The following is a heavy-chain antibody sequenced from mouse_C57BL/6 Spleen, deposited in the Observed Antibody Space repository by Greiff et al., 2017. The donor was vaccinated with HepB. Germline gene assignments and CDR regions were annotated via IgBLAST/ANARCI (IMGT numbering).Heavy chain of an antibody. J-gene: IGHJ1*03. CDR2: IDPETGGT. CDR3: TRGYCGSSYSGYFDV. V-gene: IGHV1-15*01. CDR1: GYTFTDYE. D-gene: IGHD1-1*01. Sequence: LQESGAELVRPGASVTLSCKASGYTFTDYEMHWVKQTPVHGLEWIGAIDPETGGTAYNQKFKGKAILTADKSSSTAYMELRSLTSEDSAVYYCTRGYCGSSYSGYFDVWGTGTTVTVSS.